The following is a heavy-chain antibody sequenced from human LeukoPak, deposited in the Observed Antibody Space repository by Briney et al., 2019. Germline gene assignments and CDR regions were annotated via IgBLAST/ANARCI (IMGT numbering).Heavy chain of an antibody. CDR3: ARSTAPRDTFDI. Sequence: ASVKVSCKASGYTFTYSGITWVRQAPGQGLEWMGWISGYNGKTYYAPKFQGRLTMSTDTSTTTAHMELGSLRSDDTAIFYCARSTAPRDTFDIWGQGTMVTVSS. CDR1: GYTFTYSG. V-gene: IGHV1-18*01. J-gene: IGHJ3*02. CDR2: ISGYNGKT.